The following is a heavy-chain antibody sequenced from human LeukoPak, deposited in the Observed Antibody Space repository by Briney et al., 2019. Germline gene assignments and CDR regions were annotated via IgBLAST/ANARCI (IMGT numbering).Heavy chain of an antibody. V-gene: IGHV3-23*01. CDR3: ANTLGYCSSTSRYKGAAFDI. CDR2: GST. J-gene: IGHJ3*02. D-gene: IGHD2-2*02. Sequence: GSTYYADSVKGRFTISRDNSKNTLYLQMNSLRAEDTAVYYCANTLGYCSSTSRYKGAAFDIWGQGTMVTVSS.